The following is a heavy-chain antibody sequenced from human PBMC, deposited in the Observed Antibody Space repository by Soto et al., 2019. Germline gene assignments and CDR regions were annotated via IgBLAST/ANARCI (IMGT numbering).Heavy chain of an antibody. CDR2: IIPIFGTA. CDR1: GGTFSSYA. V-gene: IGHV1-69*13. CDR3: ARERGQRYSSGRYRGVYYGMDV. Sequence: SVKVSCKASGGTFSSYAISWVRQAPGQGLEWMGGIIPIFGTANYAQKFQGRVTITADESTSTAYMELSSLRSEDTAVYYCARERGQRYSSGRYRGVYYGMDVWGQGTTVTVSS. D-gene: IGHD6-19*01. J-gene: IGHJ6*02.